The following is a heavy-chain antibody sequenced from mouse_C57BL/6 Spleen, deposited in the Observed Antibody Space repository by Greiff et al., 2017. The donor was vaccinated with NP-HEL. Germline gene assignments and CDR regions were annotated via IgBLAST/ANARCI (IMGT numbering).Heavy chain of an antibody. Sequence: QVQLKQPGAELVKPGASVKLSCKASGYTFTSYWMHWVKQRPGQGLEWIGMIHPNSGSTNYNEKFKSKATLTVDKSSSTAYMQLSSLTSEDSAVYYCARSGYDGFDYWGQGTTLTVSS. D-gene: IGHD2-2*01. CDR3: ARSGYDGFDY. V-gene: IGHV1-64*01. J-gene: IGHJ2*01. CDR2: IHPNSGST. CDR1: GYTFTSYW.